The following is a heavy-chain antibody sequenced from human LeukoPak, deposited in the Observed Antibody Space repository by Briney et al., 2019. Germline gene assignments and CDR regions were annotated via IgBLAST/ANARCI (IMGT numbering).Heavy chain of an antibody. CDR2: IWYDGSNK. CDR3: AKDVDDYGDV. CDR1: GFTFSSYG. J-gene: IGHJ4*02. V-gene: IGHV3-30*02. Sequence: PGGSLRLSCAASGFTFSSYGMHWVRQAPGKGLEWVAFIWYDGSNKYYADSVKGRFTISRDNSKNTLYLQMNSLRAEDTAVYYCAKDVDDYGDVWGQGTLVTVSS.